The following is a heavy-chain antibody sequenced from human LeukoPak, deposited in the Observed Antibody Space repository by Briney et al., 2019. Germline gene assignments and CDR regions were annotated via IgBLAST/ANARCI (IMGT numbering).Heavy chain of an antibody. CDR2: IYYSGST. V-gene: IGHV4-30-4*08. CDR3: ARGGEYCSSTSCTSKYFDP. Sequence: TLSLTCTVSGGSISSGDYYWSWIRQPPGKGLEWIGYIYYSGSTYYNPSLKSRVTISVDTSKNQFSLKLSSVTAADTAVYYCARGGEYCSSTSCTSKYFDPWGPGTLVTVSS. CDR1: GGSISSGDYY. J-gene: IGHJ5*02. D-gene: IGHD2-2*01.